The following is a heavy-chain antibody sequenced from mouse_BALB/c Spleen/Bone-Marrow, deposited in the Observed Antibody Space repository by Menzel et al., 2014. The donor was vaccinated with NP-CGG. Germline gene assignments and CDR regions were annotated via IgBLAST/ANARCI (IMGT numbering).Heavy chain of an antibody. J-gene: IGHJ2*02. CDR3: ARGDYRFDEGYFDR. V-gene: IGHV1-20*02. CDR2: INPYNGDT. D-gene: IGHD2-14*01. Sequence: EVQLQQSGPELVKPGASVKISCKASGYSFTGYFMNWVMQSHGKSLEWIGRINPYNGDTFYNQKFKGKAILTVDKSSSTAHMELRSLASEDSAVYYCARGDYRFDEGYFDRWGQGTSLTVSS. CDR1: GYSFTGYF.